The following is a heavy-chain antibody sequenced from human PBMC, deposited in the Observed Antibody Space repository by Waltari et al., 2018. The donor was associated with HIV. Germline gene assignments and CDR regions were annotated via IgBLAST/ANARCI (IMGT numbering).Heavy chain of an antibody. CDR3: VRGGDFWSGPTPSWFDP. V-gene: IGHV4-59*08. CDR2: IYYSGST. CDR1: GGSISSYY. Sequence: QVQLQESGPGLVKPSETLSLTCTVSGGSISSYYWSWIRQPPGKGLEWIGYIYYSGSTNYNPSLKSRVTISVDTSKNQFSLKLSSVTAADTAVYYCVRGGDFWSGPTPSWFDPWGQGTLVTVSS. J-gene: IGHJ5*02. D-gene: IGHD3-3*01.